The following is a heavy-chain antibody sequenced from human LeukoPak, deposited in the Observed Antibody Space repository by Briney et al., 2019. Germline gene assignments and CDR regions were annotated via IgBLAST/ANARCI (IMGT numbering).Heavy chain of an antibody. CDR2: IRSNGETT. CDR3: AKGQELDDGVFDS. J-gene: IGHJ4*02. V-gene: IGHV3-23*01. Sequence: GGSLRLSCEASGFIFSTYEMNWVRQAPGKGLEWVSRIRSNGETTYNADSVKGRFTISRDNSKKTLYLQLNSLRVEDTAIYYCAKGQELDDGVFDSWGQGTLVTVSS. CDR1: GFIFSTYE. D-gene: IGHD1-1*01.